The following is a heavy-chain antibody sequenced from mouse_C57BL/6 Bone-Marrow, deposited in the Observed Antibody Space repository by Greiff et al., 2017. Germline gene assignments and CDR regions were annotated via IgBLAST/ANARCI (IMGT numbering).Heavy chain of an antibody. CDR3: ARPPQTGFPTMDY. J-gene: IGHJ4*01. Sequence: VHLVESDAELVKPGASVKISCKVSGYTFTDHTIHWMKQRPEQGLEWIGYIYPRDGSTKYNEKFKGKATLTAVKSSSTAYMQLNSLTSEDSAVYFCARPPQTGFPTMDYWGQGTSVTVSS. CDR2: IYPRDGST. D-gene: IGHD4-1*01. CDR1: GYTFTDHT. V-gene: IGHV1-78*01.